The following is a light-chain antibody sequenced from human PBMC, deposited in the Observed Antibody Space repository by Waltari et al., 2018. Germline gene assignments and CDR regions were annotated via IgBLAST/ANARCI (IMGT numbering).Light chain of an antibody. Sequence: SCKASRSVAIYLAWYQQKPGQAPRLLIYDVSNRATDIPARFSGSGFATDFTLTISDLKPEDIAVYYCQQRNKWPVTFGVGTKVEIK. V-gene: IGKV3-11*01. J-gene: IGKJ4*01. CDR2: DVS. CDR3: QQRNKWPVT. CDR1: RSVAIY.